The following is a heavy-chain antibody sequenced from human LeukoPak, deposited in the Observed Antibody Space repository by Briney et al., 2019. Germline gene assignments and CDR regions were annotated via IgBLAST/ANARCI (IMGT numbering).Heavy chain of an antibody. CDR2: ISAYNGNT. D-gene: IGHD2-2*02. J-gene: IGHJ4*02. V-gene: IGHV1-18*01. CDR1: GYTFTGCG. CDR3: ARIVVVPAAILIYGGNPDY. Sequence: ASVKVSCKASGYTFTGCGISWVRQAPGQGLEWMGWISAYNGNTNYAQKLQGRVTMTTDTSTSTAYMELRSLRSDDTAVYYCARIVVVPAAILIYGGNPDYWGQGTLVTVSS.